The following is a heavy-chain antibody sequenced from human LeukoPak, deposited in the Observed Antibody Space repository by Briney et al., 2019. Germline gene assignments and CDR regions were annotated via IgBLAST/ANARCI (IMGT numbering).Heavy chain of an antibody. CDR2: ITGGGFVS. V-gene: IGHV3-23*01. CDR1: GFTFSSYA. D-gene: IGHD2-21*01. J-gene: IGHJ4*02. Sequence: GGALRLSCAASGFTFSSYAMTWVRQAPAMELEWVATITGGGFVSFYADSVKDRFPISRDNAKNSVYIQMNSLRPEDTAVYYCVSGGESQSLGYWGQGTLVTVSS. CDR3: VSGGESQSLGY.